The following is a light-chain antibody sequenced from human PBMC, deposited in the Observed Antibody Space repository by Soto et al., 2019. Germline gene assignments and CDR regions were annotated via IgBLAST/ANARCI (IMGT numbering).Light chain of an antibody. J-gene: IGLJ2*01. Sequence: QSALTQPPSASGSPGQSVTISCTGTSSDVGGYNYVSWYQQHPGKAPKLMIYGVSKRPSGVPDRFSGSKSGNMASLTVSGLQAEDEADYYCSSYAGSNNLRVFGGGTKVTVL. V-gene: IGLV2-8*01. CDR1: SSDVGGYNY. CDR3: SSYAGSNNLRV. CDR2: GVS.